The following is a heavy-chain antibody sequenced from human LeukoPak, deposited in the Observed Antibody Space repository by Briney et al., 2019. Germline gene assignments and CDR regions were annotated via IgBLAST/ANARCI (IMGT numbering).Heavy chain of an antibody. D-gene: IGHD3-3*01. CDR2: ISSSSSYI. Sequence: MTGGSLRLSCAASGFTFSCYSMNWVRQAPGKGLEWVSSISSSSSYIYYADSVKGRFTISRDNAKNSLYLQMNSLRAEDTAVYYCPRDFTRYDFWSGEFASYWGQGTLVTVSS. J-gene: IGHJ4*02. CDR3: PRDFTRYDFWSGEFASY. CDR1: GFTFSCYS. V-gene: IGHV3-21*01.